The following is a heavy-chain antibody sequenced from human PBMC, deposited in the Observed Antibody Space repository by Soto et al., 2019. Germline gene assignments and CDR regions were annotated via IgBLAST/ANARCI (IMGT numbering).Heavy chain of an antibody. CDR1: GYTFTGYY. Sequence: ASVKVSCKASGYTFTGYYMHWVRQAPGQGLEWMGWINPNSGGTNYAQKFQGWVTMTRDTSISTAYMELRRLRSDDTAVYYCARDLYCSGGSCYRSTHDAFDIWGQGTMVTVSS. D-gene: IGHD2-15*01. CDR3: ARDLYCSGGSCYRSTHDAFDI. V-gene: IGHV1-2*04. CDR2: INPNSGGT. J-gene: IGHJ3*02.